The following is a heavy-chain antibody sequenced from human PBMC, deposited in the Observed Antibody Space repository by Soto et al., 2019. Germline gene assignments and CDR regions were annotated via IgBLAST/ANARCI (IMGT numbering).Heavy chain of an antibody. V-gene: IGHV4-31*03. J-gene: IGHJ4*02. CDR1: GGSISSGGYY. D-gene: IGHD3-10*01. CDR2: IYYSGST. CDR3: ARHFPRSLTPLGFRLFDY. Sequence: KSSETLSLTCTVSGGSISSGGYYWSWIRQHPGKGLEWIGYIYYSGSTYYNPSLKSRVTISVDTSKNQFSLKLSSVTAADTAVYYCARHFPRSLTPLGFRLFDYWGQGTLVTVSS.